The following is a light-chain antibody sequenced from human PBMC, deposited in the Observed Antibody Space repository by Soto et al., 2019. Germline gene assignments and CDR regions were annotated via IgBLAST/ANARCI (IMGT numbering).Light chain of an antibody. CDR2: GNS. CDR3: QSYDSSLSGYV. J-gene: IGLJ1*01. CDR1: SSNIGAGYD. Sequence: QSVLTQPPSVSGAPGQRVTISCTGSSSNIGAGYDVHWYQQLPGTAPKLLIYGNSNRPSGVPDRFSGSKPGTSASLAITGLQAEDEAHYYCQSYDSSLSGYVFGTGTKVTVL. V-gene: IGLV1-40*01.